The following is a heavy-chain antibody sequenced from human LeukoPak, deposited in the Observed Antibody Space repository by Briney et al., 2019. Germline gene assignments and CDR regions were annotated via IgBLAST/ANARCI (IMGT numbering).Heavy chain of an antibody. CDR1: RFSLTRYW. V-gene: IGHV3-7*02. CDR3: ARHSPYSSGWYFFDD. Sequence: GGSLRLSRAPSRFSLTRYWMSWVRQAPRKGLEWVSNIKKDGREKYYVDSVKGRFTISRDNAKNSLYLQMNSLRAEDTAVYYCARHSPYSSGWYFFDDWGQGTLVTVSS. J-gene: IGHJ4*02. CDR2: IKKDGREK. D-gene: IGHD6-13*01.